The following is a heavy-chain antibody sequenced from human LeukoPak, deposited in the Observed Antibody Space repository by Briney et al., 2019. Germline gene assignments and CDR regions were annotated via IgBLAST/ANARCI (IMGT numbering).Heavy chain of an antibody. CDR1: GFTFSSYA. J-gene: IGHJ4*02. CDR3: AKVHGDGYRGY. Sequence: GGSLRLSCAVSGFTFSSYAMIWVRQAPGRGLVWVSSIGASGDSIYYTDSVKGRFTISRDNSKNTLYLQMNSLRAEGTAVYYCAKVHGDGYRGYWGQGTLVTVSS. CDR2: IGASGDSI. V-gene: IGHV3-23*01. D-gene: IGHD5-24*01.